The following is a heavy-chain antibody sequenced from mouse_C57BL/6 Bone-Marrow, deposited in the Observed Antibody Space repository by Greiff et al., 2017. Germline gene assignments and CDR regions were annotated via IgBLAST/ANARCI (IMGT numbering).Heavy chain of an antibody. D-gene: IGHD2-3*01. CDR3: ARWLLGWYFDV. CDR1: GYTFTSYG. V-gene: IGHV1-81*01. Sequence: VQLQQSGAELARPGASVKLSCKASGYTFTSYGISWVKQRNGKGLEWIGENYPRSGNTYYNEKFKGKATLTADKASSTAYMELRSLTSEDSAVYFCARWLLGWYFDVWGTGTTVTVSS. CDR2: NYPRSGNT. J-gene: IGHJ1*03.